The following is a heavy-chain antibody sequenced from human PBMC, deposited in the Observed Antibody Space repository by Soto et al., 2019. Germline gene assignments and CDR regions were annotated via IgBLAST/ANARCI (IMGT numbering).Heavy chain of an antibody. V-gene: IGHV4-59*12. D-gene: IGHD1-26*01. CDR3: ARGYRGGGFDP. CDR1: GGSISSYY. Sequence: SETLSLTCTVSGGSISSYYWSWIRQPPGKGLEWIGYIYYSGSTNYNPPLKSRVTISVDTSKNQFSLKLSSVTAADTAVYYCARGYRGGGFDPWGQGTLVTVSS. J-gene: IGHJ5*02. CDR2: IYYSGST.